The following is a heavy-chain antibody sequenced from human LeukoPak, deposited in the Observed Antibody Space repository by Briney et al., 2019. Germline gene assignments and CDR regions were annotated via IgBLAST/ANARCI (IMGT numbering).Heavy chain of an antibody. CDR3: AKEGSTTDYYYYYMDV. CDR2: INQDGSEK. CDR1: GFTLITYW. D-gene: IGHD5/OR15-5a*01. J-gene: IGHJ6*03. Sequence: GGSLRLSCAASGFTLITYWMTWVRQAPGKGLEWVANINQDGSEKYYVGSVKGRFTISRDNARNSLYLQMNSLRAEDTAVYYCAKEGSTTDYYYYYMDVWGKGTTVTISS. V-gene: IGHV3-7*01.